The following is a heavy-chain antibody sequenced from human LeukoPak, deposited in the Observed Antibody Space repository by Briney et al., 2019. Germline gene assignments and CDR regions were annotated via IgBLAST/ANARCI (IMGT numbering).Heavy chain of an antibody. J-gene: IGHJ4*01. Sequence: GGSLRLSCAASGFTFSRYAMHWVRQTPGRGLVWVSRLAAVGSGNNYADSVTGRFTISRDHAKHSMYLQMSRLRAKDTAVYFCARDGFTGPRTAYLDYWGQGTLVIVTS. CDR3: ARDGFTGPRTAYLDY. CDR2: LAAVGSGN. V-gene: IGHV3-74*01. CDR1: GFTFSRYA. D-gene: IGHD2-8*02.